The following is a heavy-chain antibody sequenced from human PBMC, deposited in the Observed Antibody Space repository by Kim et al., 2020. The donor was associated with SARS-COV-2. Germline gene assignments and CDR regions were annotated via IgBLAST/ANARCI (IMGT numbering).Heavy chain of an antibody. J-gene: IGHJ5*02. V-gene: IGHV1-69*02. CDR2: IIPILGIA. Sequence: SVKVSCKASGGTFSSYTISWVRQAPGQGLEWMGRIIPILGIANYAQKFQGRVTITADKSTSTAYMELSSLRSEDTAVYYCARNLVVPAAPEGWFDPWGQGTLVTVSS. CDR1: GGTFSSYT. CDR3: ARNLVVPAAPEGWFDP. D-gene: IGHD2-2*01.